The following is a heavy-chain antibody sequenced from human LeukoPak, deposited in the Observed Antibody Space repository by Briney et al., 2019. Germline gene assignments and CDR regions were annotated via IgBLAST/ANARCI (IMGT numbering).Heavy chain of an antibody. V-gene: IGHV3-33*01. J-gene: IGHJ3*02. CDR3: ARDRGTPMRRTKGGAFDI. Sequence: PGGSLRLSCAALGFTFSSYGMDWGRRGPGKGLEWVAIIWFDGSNQYSAHPFKGRSTFSRANLKTMPSLQMNTLRAQDTPGYSCARDRGTPMRRTKGGAFDIWGQGTTVTVSS. CDR2: IWFDGSNQ. CDR1: GFTFSSYG. D-gene: IGHD2-8*01.